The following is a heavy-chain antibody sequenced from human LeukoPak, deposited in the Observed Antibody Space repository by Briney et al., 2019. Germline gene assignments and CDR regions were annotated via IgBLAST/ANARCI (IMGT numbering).Heavy chain of an antibody. Sequence: SETLSLTCTVSGGSTCSYHWNWIRQPPGKGLEWIGYIYYSGSTNYNPSLKSRVTISVDTSKNQFSLKLSSVTAADTAVYYCAREHYYGSGIDYWGQGTLVTVSS. CDR1: GGSTCSYH. J-gene: IGHJ4*02. V-gene: IGHV4-59*01. CDR2: IYYSGST. D-gene: IGHD3-10*01. CDR3: AREHYYGSGIDY.